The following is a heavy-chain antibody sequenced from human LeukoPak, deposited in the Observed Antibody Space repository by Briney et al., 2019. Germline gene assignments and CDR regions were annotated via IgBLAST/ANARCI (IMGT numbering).Heavy chain of an antibody. CDR1: GYTFTGYY. CDR3: ARVGGDYIGHYYYYYMDV. J-gene: IGHJ6*03. CDR2: INPNSGGT. Sequence: ASVKVSCKASGYTFTGYYMHWVRQAPGQGLEWMGWINPNSGGTNYAQKFQGRVTMTRDTSISTAYMELSRLRSDDTAVHYCARVGGDYIGHYYYYYMDVWGKGTTVTVSS. V-gene: IGHV1-2*02. D-gene: IGHD4-17*01.